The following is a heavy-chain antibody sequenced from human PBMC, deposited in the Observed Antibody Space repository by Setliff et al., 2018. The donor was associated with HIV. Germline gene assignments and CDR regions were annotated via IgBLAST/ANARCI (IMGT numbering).Heavy chain of an antibody. D-gene: IGHD5-18*01. CDR1: GGSVSGHY. J-gene: IGHJ5*02. CDR2: ITPSGAT. Sequence: SETLSLTCAVYGGSVSGHYWGWFRQPPGKGLEWIGEITPSGATNYLPSLKSRVTMSLDTSKNQFSLKMTSVTAADTALYYCSNWNTTIDEDAWGQGTQVTVSS. CDR3: SNWNTTIDEDA. V-gene: IGHV4-34*01.